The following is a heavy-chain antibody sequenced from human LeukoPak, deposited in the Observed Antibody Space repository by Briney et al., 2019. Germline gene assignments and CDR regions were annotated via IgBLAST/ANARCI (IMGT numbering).Heavy chain of an antibody. D-gene: IGHD6-13*01. J-gene: IGHJ4*02. Sequence: ASVKVSCKVSGYTLTELSMHWVRQAPGKGLEWMGGFDPEDGETIYAQKFQGRVTMTEDTSTDTAYMELSSLRSEDTAVYYCRQNGGGSWYYFDYWGQGTLVTVSS. CDR2: FDPEDGET. CDR1: GYTLTELS. CDR3: RQNGGGSWYYFDY. V-gene: IGHV1-24*01.